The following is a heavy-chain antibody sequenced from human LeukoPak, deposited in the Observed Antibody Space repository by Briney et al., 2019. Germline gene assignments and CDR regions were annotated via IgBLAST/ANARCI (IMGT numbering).Heavy chain of an antibody. CDR1: GDSISSSGYY. V-gene: IGHV4-39*01. CDR2: FYYTGST. D-gene: IGHD5-12*01. Sequence: PSETLSLTCIVSGDSISSSGYYWDWTRQPPGKGLEWIGNFYYTGSTYYNPSLKSRITISVDTSKNQFTLKLRSVTAADTAVYYCARHSRSGYGDYESAFDIWGQGTMVTVSS. CDR3: ARHSRSGYGDYESAFDI. J-gene: IGHJ3*02.